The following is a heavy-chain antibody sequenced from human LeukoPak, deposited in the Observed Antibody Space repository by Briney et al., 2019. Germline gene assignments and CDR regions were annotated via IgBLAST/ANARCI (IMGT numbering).Heavy chain of an antibody. J-gene: IGHJ4*02. V-gene: IGHV3-33*01. CDR3: ARAIVGHTGDY. CDR2: IWYEGTNE. Sequence: PGRSLRLSCAASGFTFSNCAMHWVRQAPGKRLEWVAVIWYEGTNEYYAEAVKGRFTISRDNSKNTLYLQMNSLRAEDSAVYYCARAIVGHTGDYWGQGTLVTVAS. CDR1: GFTFSNCA. D-gene: IGHD1-26*01.